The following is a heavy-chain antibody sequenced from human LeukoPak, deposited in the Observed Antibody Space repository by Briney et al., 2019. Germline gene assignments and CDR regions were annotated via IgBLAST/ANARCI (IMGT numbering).Heavy chain of an antibody. CDR1: GGTFSSYA. J-gene: IGHJ3*02. Sequence: ASVKVSCKASGGTFSSYAISWVRQAPGQGLEWMGGIIPIFGTANYAQKFQGRVTITADKSTSTAYMELSSLRSEDTAVYYCARDPRSSGWTDDAFDIWGQGTMVTVSS. V-gene: IGHV1-69*06. CDR3: ARDPRSSGWTDDAFDI. D-gene: IGHD6-19*01. CDR2: IIPIFGTA.